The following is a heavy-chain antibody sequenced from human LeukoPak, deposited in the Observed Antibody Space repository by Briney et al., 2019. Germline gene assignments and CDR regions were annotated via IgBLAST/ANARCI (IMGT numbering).Heavy chain of an antibody. D-gene: IGHD5-18*01. Sequence: GGSLRLSCAASGFTFSSYAMHWVRQAPGKGLEWVAVISYDGSNKYYADSVKGRFTISRDNSKNTLYLQMNSLRAEDTAVYYCARDYAAMVTGWGYWGQGTLVTVSS. CDR2: ISYDGSNK. J-gene: IGHJ4*02. V-gene: IGHV3-30-3*01. CDR1: GFTFSSYA. CDR3: ARDYAAMVTGWGY.